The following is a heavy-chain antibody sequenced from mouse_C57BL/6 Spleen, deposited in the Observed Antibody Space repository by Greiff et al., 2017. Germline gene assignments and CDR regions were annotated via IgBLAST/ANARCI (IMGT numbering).Heavy chain of an antibody. V-gene: IGHV1-47*01. CDR1: GYTFTTYP. D-gene: IGHD2-3*01. Sequence: VQLQQSGAELVKPGASVKMSCKASGYTFTTYPIELMKQNHGKSLEWIGNFHPYNDDTKYNEKFKGKATLTVEKSSSTVYLELSRLTSDDSAVYYCARRGYDGDCDFAYWGQGTLVTVSA. CDR3: ARRGYDGDCDFAY. J-gene: IGHJ3*01. CDR2: FHPYNDDT.